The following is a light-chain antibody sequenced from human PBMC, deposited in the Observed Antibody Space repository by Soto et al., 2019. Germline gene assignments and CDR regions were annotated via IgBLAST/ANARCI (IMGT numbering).Light chain of an antibody. J-gene: IGKJ4*01. CDR2: GTT. V-gene: IGKV3-20*01. CDR3: QQYGSSPRT. CDR1: QTVSSGY. Sequence: EIVLTQSPGTVSLSPGETATLSCRASQTVSSGYLAWYQQKPGQAPRLLIYGTTSRATGVPDRFSGGGSRTAFTPTISGLEPEDFALYSCQQYGSSPRTFGGGTKVEIK.